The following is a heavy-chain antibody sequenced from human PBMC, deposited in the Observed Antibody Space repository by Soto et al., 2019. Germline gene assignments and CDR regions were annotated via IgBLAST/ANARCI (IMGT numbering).Heavy chain of an antibody. CDR2: ISYDGSNK. CDR1: GFTFSSYG. CDR3: AKVPDYDINDPFDY. V-gene: IGHV3-30*18. Sequence: GGSLRLSYAASGFTFSSYGMHWVRQAPGKGLEWVAVISYDGSNKYYADSVKGRFTISRDNSKNTLYLQMNSLRAEDTAVYYCAKVPDYDINDPFDYWGQGTLVTVSS. D-gene: IGHD3-9*01. J-gene: IGHJ4*02.